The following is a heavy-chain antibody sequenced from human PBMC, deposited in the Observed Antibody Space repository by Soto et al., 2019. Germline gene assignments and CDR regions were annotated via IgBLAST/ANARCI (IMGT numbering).Heavy chain of an antibody. CDR1: GGSVSSGSYY. CDR2: IYYSGST. CDR3: ARALEDYGDYDSSGWRYFDY. V-gene: IGHV4-61*01. J-gene: IGHJ4*02. D-gene: IGHD4-17*01. Sequence: SETLSLTCTVSGGSVSSGSYYWSWIRQPPGKGLEWIGYIYYSGSTNYNPSLKSRVTISVDTSKNQFSLKLSSVTAADTAVYYCARALEDYGDYDSSGWRYFDYWGQGTLVTVSS.